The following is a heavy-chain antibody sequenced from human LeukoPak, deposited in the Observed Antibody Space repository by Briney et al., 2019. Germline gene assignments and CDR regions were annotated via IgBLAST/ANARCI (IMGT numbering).Heavy chain of an antibody. J-gene: IGHJ6*02. V-gene: IGHV3-23*01. CDR1: GFTFSNYA. Sequence: GGSLRLSCAASGFTFSNYAMSWVRQAPGKGLEWVSAISGSGGTTYYADPVKGRFTVSRDNSKNTLYLQVNSLRAEDTALYYCAKDLHYYVAMDVWGQGTAVTVSS. CDR2: ISGSGGTT. CDR3: AKDLHYYVAMDV. D-gene: IGHD3-10*02.